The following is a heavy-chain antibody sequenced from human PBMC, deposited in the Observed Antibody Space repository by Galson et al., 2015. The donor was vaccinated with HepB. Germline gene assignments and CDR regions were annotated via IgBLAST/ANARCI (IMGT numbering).Heavy chain of an antibody. CDR2: IIGSGGST. D-gene: IGHD2-2*01. CDR1: GFSFSNYA. J-gene: IGHJ4*02. V-gene: IGHV3-23*01. Sequence: SLSLSCAASGFSFSNYAVNWVRQAPGKGLEWVSSIIGSGGSTYYADSVKGRFTVSSDISKSTLYLQMNGLRAEDTAVYYCAKGAYCGSTSCPMLNWGQGTLVTVSS. CDR3: AKGAYCGSTSCPMLN.